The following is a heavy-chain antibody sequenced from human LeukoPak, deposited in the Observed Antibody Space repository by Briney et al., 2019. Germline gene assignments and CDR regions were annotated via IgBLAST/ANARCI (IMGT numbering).Heavy chain of an antibody. V-gene: IGHV4-30-4*08. J-gene: IGHJ2*01. CDR1: GGSISCGDYY. CDR2: IYYSGST. Sequence: TLSLTCTVSGGSISCGDYYWSWIRQPPVKGLEWIGYIYYSGSTYYNPSLKSRITISVDTSKNQFSLKLSSVTAADTAVYYCARRLFHWYFDLWGRGTLVTVSS. CDR3: ARRLFHWYFDL.